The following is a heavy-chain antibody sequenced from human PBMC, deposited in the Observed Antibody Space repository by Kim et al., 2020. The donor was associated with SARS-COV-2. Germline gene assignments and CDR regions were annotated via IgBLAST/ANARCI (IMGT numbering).Heavy chain of an antibody. V-gene: IGHV3-11*05. Sequence: GGSLRLSCEASGINFSDYDMSWIRQAPGKGLEWVSYISSSGSYTKYADSLKGRFTISRDNAENSLYLEMNSLSADDTAVYYCARVPGGASSWYYFDSWG. CDR1: GINFSDYD. D-gene: IGHD6-13*01. J-gene: IGHJ4*01. CDR2: ISSSGSYT. CDR3: ARVPGGASSWYYFDS.